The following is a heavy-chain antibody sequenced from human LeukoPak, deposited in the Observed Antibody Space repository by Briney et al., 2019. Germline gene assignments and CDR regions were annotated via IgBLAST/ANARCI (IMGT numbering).Heavy chain of an antibody. D-gene: IGHD4-17*01. Sequence: PGGSLRLSCAASGFTFSSYAMHWVRQVPGKGLEWVSGISWNSGSTGYADSVKGRFTISRDNAKNSLYLQMNSLRAEDTALYYCAKDMTTVTTSGSDYWGQGTLVTVSS. V-gene: IGHV3-9*01. CDR2: ISWNSGST. CDR3: AKDMTTVTTSGSDY. J-gene: IGHJ4*02. CDR1: GFTFSSYA.